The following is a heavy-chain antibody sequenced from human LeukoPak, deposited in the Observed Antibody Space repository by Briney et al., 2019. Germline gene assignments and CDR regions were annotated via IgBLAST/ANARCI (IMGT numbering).Heavy chain of an antibody. CDR2: INPNSGGT. V-gene: IGHV1-2*02. Sequence: GASVKVSCKASGYTFTSYGISWVRQAPGQGLEWMGWINPNSGGTNYAQKFQGRVTMTRDTSISTAYMELSRLRSDDTAVYYCALKGEATVVTRPAALYYWGQGTLVTVSS. CDR1: GYTFTSYG. J-gene: IGHJ4*02. CDR3: ALKGEATVVTRPAALYY. D-gene: IGHD4-23*01.